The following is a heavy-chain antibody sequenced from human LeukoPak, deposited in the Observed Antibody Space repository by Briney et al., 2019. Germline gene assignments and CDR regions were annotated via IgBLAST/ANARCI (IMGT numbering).Heavy chain of an antibody. J-gene: IGHJ5*02. V-gene: IGHV1-2*02. CDR3: ARNKWFGTGWFDP. CDR1: GYTFTGYY. Sequence: ASAKVSCKASGYTFTGYYMHWVRQAPGQGLEWMGCINPNSGGTNYAQKFRGRVNMTRDTSISTAYMELSRLRSDDTGVYYCARNKWFGTGWFDPWGQGTLVTVSS. D-gene: IGHD3-10*01. CDR2: INPNSGGT.